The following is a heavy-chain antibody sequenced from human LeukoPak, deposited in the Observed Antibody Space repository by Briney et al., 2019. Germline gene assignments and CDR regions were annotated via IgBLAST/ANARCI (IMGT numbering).Heavy chain of an antibody. CDR1: GFTFDDYA. D-gene: IGHD2-2*01. V-gene: IGHV3-9*01. Sequence: GGSLRLSCAASGFTFDDYAMHWVRQAPGKGLEWVSGINWNSGSIGYADSVKGRFTISRDNAKNTLYLQMNSLRAEDTAVYYCAKDHEVVPAAITLGYYFDYWGQGTLVTVSS. J-gene: IGHJ4*02. CDR3: AKDHEVVPAAITLGYYFDY. CDR2: INWNSGSI.